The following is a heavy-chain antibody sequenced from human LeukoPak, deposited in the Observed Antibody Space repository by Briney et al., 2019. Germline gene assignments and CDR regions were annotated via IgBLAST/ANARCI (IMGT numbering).Heavy chain of an antibody. CDR2: AYYTGNT. CDR3: ARQRLLWFGELLLPGAFDI. V-gene: IGHV4-39*01. Sequence: SETLSLTCTVSGGSIRRSYFYWGWVRQPPGKGLEWIGFAYYTGNTFYKPSLKSRVTISVDSSKNQFSLGLASLTAADSAVYYCARQRLLWFGELLLPGAFDIWGQGTMVTVSS. CDR1: GGSIRRSYFY. J-gene: IGHJ3*02. D-gene: IGHD3-10*01.